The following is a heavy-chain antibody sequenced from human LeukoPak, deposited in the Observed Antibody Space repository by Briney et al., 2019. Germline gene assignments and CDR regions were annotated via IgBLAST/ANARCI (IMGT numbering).Heavy chain of an antibody. V-gene: IGHV3-33*01. D-gene: IGHD6-13*01. Sequence: GGSLRLSCAASGFTFSSYGMHWVRQAPGKGVEGGGVIWYDGSNKYYADSVKGRFTISRDNSKNTLYLQMNSLRAEDTAVYYCARDPAAGTLDYWGQGTLVTVSS. CDR3: ARDPAAGTLDY. CDR2: IWYDGSNK. J-gene: IGHJ4*02. CDR1: GFTFSSYG.